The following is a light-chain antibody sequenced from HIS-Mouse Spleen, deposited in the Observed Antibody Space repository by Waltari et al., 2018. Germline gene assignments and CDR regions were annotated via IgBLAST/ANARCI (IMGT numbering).Light chain of an antibody. CDR3: SSYTSSSTEV. V-gene: IGLV2-14*03. J-gene: IGLJ2*01. Sequence: SARPRPAPVPGSPGQPTTIPSPGPTIEVGVINISPWYQQHPGKAPKLMIYDVSNRPSGVSNRFSGSKSGNTASLTISGLQAEDEADYYCSSYTSSSTEVFGGGTKLTVL. CDR2: DVS. CDR1: TIEVGVINI.